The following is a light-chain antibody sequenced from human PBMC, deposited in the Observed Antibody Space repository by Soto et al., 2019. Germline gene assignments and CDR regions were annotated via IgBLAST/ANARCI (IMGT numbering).Light chain of an antibody. CDR2: AAS. CDR1: QGISSY. J-gene: IGKJ5*01. Sequence: DLQLTQSPSFLSASVGDRVTITCRASQGISSYLAWYQQKPGKAPKLLIYAASTLQSGVPSRFSGSGSGKEFTLTISSLQPEDFATYYCQQLNSYPITFGQGTRLEIK. CDR3: QQLNSYPIT. V-gene: IGKV1-9*01.